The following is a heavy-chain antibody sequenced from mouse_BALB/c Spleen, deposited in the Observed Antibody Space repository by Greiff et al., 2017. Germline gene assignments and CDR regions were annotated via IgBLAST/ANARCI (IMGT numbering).Heavy chain of an antibody. J-gene: IGHJ2*01. CDR1: GFTFSSFG. CDR2: ISSGSSTI. CDR3: ARGGYGKDYFDY. D-gene: IGHD1-1*01. V-gene: IGHV5-17*02. Sequence: EVNLVESGGGLVQPGGSRKLSCAASGFTFSSFGMHWVRQAPEKGLEWVAYISSGSSTIYYADTVKGRFTISRDNPKNTLFLQMTSLRSEDTAMYYCARGGYGKDYFDYWGQGTTLTVSS.